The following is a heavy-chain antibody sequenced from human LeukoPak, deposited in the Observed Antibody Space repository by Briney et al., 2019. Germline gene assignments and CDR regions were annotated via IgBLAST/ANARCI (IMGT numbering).Heavy chain of an antibody. CDR1: GGSLGTPKYY. V-gene: IGHV4-39*07. CDR2: IDYSGTT. CDR3: SRENGAFSPFGY. J-gene: IGHJ4*02. Sequence: SETLSLTCIISGGSLGTPKYYWGWIRQPPGKGLEWIGSIDYSGTTYYNPSLESRVTVSLDKSKNQLSLNLTSVTAADTAVYYCSRENGAFSPFGYWGQGTLVTVLS. D-gene: IGHD2-8*01.